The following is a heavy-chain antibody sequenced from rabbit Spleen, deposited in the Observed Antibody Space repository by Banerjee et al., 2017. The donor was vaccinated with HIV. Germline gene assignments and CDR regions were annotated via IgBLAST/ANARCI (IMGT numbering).Heavy chain of an antibody. V-gene: IGHV1S45*01. Sequence: QEQLEESGGDLVQPEGSLTLTCTASGFSFSSSYYMCWVRQAPGKGLEWIACIYTTSGSTYYANWAKGRFTISKTSSTTVTLQMAGLTAADTATYFCARNVAYGSGGYGDLWGQGTLVTVS. CDR3: ARNVAYGSGGYGDL. CDR2: IYTTSGST. J-gene: IGHJ4*01. D-gene: IGHD1-1*01. CDR1: GFSFSSSYY.